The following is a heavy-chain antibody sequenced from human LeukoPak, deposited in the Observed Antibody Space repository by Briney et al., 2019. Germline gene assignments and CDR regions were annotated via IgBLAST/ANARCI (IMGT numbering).Heavy chain of an antibody. V-gene: IGHV4-59*01. J-gene: IGHJ5*02. CDR2: ISYSGGT. CDR1: GGSISSYY. Sequence: SETLSLTCTVAGGSISSYYWSWIRQPPGKVLEWIGYISYSGGTNYNPSLKSRVTISVDTSKNQFSLKLTSVTAADTAVYYCAREFYYDSSGLNWFDPWGQGTLVTVSS. D-gene: IGHD3-22*01. CDR3: AREFYYDSSGLNWFDP.